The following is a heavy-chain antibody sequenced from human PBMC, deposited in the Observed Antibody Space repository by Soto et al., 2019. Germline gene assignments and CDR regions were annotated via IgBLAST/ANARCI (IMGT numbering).Heavy chain of an antibody. CDR1: GGSFRGYY. D-gene: IGHD2-21*01. CDR2: INHSGST. J-gene: IGHJ6*02. CDR3: ARGPSEFIVGGHYYGMDV. V-gene: IGHV4-34*01. Sequence: LSLTCAVYGGSFRGYYWTWIRQAPGKGLEWIGEINHSGSTNYNPSLKSRVTISLDTSKNQFSLKLSSVTAADTAMYFCARGPSEFIVGGHYYGMDVWGQGTTVTVSS.